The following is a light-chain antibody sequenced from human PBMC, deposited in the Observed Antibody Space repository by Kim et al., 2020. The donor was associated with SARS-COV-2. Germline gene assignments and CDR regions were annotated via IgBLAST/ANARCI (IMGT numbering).Light chain of an antibody. CDR3: QQRNSWPPAVT. CDR1: QSIDAY. V-gene: IGKV3-11*01. J-gene: IGKJ4*01. CDR2: DAS. Sequence: PGDSSTRSCRASQSIDAYLAWYQQRPGQAPRLLVYDASNRATGVPDRFSGSGSGTDFTLTISSLEPEDFSTYYCQQRNSWPPAVTFGGGTKVDIK.